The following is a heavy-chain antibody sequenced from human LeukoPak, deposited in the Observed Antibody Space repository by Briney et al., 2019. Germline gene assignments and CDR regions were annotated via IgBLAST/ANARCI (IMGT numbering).Heavy chain of an antibody. CDR1: GYTLTELS. CDR2: FDPEDGET. V-gene: IGHV1-24*01. J-gene: IGHJ6*02. Sequence: GASVKVSCKVSGYTLTELSMHWVRQAPGKGLEWMGGFDPEDGETIYAQKFQGRVTMTEDTSTDTAYMELSSLRSEDTAVYYCARDFFDGHGYTFYYYGMDVWGQGTTVTVSS. CDR3: ARDFFDGHGYTFYYYGMDV. D-gene: IGHD3-22*01.